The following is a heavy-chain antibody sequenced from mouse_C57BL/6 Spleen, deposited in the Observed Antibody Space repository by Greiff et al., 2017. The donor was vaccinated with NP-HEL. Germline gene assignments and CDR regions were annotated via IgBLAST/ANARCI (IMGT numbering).Heavy chain of an antibody. CDR3: ARLDYYGSSYFDY. J-gene: IGHJ2*01. D-gene: IGHD1-1*01. V-gene: IGHV1-82*01. CDR2: IYPGDGDT. CDR1: GYAFSSSW. Sequence: QVQLQQSGPELVKPGASVKISCKASGYAFSSSWMNWVKQRPGKGLEWIGRIYPGDGDTNYNGKFKGKATLTADKSSSTAYMQLSSLTSEDSAVDFCARLDYYGSSYFDYWGQGTTLTVSS.